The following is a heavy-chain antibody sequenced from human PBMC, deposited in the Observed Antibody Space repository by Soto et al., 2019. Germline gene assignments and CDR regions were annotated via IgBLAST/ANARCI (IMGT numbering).Heavy chain of an antibody. CDR1: GGSFSGYY. CDR2: INHSGST. CDR3: ARGKGFWSGYRYLDV. D-gene: IGHD3-3*01. V-gene: IGHV4-34*01. Sequence: SETLSLTCAVYGGSFSGYYWSWIRQPPGKGLEWIGEINHSGSTNYNPSLKSRVTISVDTSKNQFSLKLSSVTAADTAVYHCARGKGFWSGYRYLDVWGQGTTVTVSS. J-gene: IGHJ6*02.